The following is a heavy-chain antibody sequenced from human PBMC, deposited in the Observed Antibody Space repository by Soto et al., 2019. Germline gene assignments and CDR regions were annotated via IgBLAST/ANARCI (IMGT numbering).Heavy chain of an antibody. CDR1: GCSISSYY. CDR2: IYYSGGT. D-gene: IGHD3-3*02. V-gene: IGHV4-39*01. Sequence: SETLSLTCTFSGCSISSYYWGLIRQPPGKGLEWIGSIYYSGGTYYNPSLKSRVTISVDTSKNQFSLKLSSVTAADTAVYYCASPKIAFYNWFDPWGQGTLVTVSS. CDR3: ASPKIAFYNWFDP. J-gene: IGHJ5*02.